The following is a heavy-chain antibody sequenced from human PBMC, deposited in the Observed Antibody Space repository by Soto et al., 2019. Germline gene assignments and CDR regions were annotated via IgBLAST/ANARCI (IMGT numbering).Heavy chain of an antibody. D-gene: IGHD3-22*01. V-gene: IGHV4-39*01. Sequence: PSETLSLTCSVSGGSTSSSTYYWGWIRQPPGKGLEWIGSVYYSGSTFYNPSLKSRVTISVDTSENQFSLRLSSVTAADTAVYYCARQRRYYYDSSGYHDYWGQGTLVTVSS. CDR2: VYYSGST. CDR3: ARQRRYYYDSSGYHDY. J-gene: IGHJ4*02. CDR1: GGSTSSSTYY.